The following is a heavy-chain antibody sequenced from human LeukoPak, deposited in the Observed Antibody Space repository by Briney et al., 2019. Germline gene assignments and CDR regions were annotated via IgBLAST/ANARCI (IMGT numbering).Heavy chain of an antibody. V-gene: IGHV3-11*06. J-gene: IGHJ6*04. Sequence: GGSLRLSCAAAGFTFSDDYMSWIRQAPGKGLEWVSYISSSSSYTNYADSVKGRFTISRDNAKNSLYLQMNSLRAEDTAVYYCARFRGYSGYGPMDVWGKGTTVTVSS. CDR3: ARFRGYSGYGPMDV. CDR2: ISSSSSYT. D-gene: IGHD5-12*01. CDR1: GFTFSDDY.